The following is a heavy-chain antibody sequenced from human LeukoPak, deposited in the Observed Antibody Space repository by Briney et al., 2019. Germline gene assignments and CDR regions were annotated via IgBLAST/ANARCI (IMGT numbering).Heavy chain of an antibody. CDR3: ARDYEAAFDI. J-gene: IGHJ3*02. CDR2: TSSSDSGK. CDR1: RFSFNTYE. Sequence: PGGSLRLSCAASRFSFNTYEMNWVRQAPGKGVEWVAATSSSDSGKYHADSVRGRFTISRDNSKNTVNLQMNSLRAEDTALYHCARDYEAAFDIWGQGTMVTVSS. D-gene: IGHD5-12*01. V-gene: IGHV3-23*01.